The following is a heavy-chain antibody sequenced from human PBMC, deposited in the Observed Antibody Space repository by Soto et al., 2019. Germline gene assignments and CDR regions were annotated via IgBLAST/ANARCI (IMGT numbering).Heavy chain of an antibody. D-gene: IGHD4-17*01. J-gene: IGHJ4*02. V-gene: IGHV4-4*01. Sequence: QVQLQESGPGLVRPSETLSLTCTVSGGSISSSNWWNWVRQSPGEGLEWIAEIHHRGATNYNPSLMSRVTISPAKSMYQFSLMLNSVTAADTAVYCCATLGMSPTVPDSWGQGSLVTVTS. CDR3: ATLGMSPTVPDS. CDR1: GGSISSSNW. CDR2: IHHRGAT.